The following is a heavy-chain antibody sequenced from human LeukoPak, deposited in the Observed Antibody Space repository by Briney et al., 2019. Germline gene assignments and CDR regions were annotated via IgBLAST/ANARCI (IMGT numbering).Heavy chain of an antibody. D-gene: IGHD2-2*01. J-gene: IGHJ6*02. CDR3: ARAGDCYSTSCPHGDMDV. CDR2: SNTNTGNP. CDR1: GYTFTSFA. V-gene: IGHV7-4-1*02. Sequence: ASVKVSCKASGYTFTSFAMNWVRQAPGQGLEWMGWSNTNTGNPRYAQGFTGRFVISLDTSVSTAYLQISGLKAEDTAVYYCARAGDCYSTSCPHGDMDVWGQGTTVTVSS.